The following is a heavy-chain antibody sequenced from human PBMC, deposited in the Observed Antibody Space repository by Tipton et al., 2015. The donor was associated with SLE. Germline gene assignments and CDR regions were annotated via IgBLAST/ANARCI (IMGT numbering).Heavy chain of an antibody. CDR1: GFTVSRNY. CDR3: AWEDHWYMGV. D-gene: IGHD1-1*01. Sequence: VQLVQSGGGLVQPGGSLRLSCEASGFTVSRNYMSWVRQAPGKGLEWVSVIYSAVTAVSTYYADSVKGRFTISKHNSKNTVYLQMSGRRRVDEAVYYCAWEDHWYMGVLGKGTSVTVSS. CDR2: IYSAVTAVST. V-gene: IGHV3-53*04. J-gene: IGHJ6*03.